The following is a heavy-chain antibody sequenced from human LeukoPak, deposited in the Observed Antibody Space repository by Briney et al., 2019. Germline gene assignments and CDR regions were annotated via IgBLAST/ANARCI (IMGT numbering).Heavy chain of an antibody. D-gene: IGHD3-16*01. CDR1: GGTFRSYA. CDR3: ARGSIMITFGGVMSPDY. J-gene: IGHJ4*02. CDR2: IIPIFGTA. V-gene: IGHV1-69*05. Sequence: SVKVSCKASGGTFRSYAISWVRQAPGQGLEWMGGIIPIFGTANYAQKFQGRVTITTDESTSTAYMELSSLRSEDTAVYYCARGSIMITFGGVMSPDYWGQGTLVTVSS.